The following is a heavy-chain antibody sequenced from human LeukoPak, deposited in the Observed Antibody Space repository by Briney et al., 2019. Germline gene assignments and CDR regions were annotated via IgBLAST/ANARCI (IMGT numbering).Heavy chain of an antibody. J-gene: IGHJ4*02. CDR1: GFTFSSYG. D-gene: IGHD2-2*01. Sequence: QPGGSLRLSCTASGFTFSSYGMRWVRQAPGKGLEWVAVISYDGSNKYYADSVKGRFTISRDNSKNTLYLQMNSLRAEDTAVYYCAKEGQDTVVVPADRLGVGYFDYWGQGTLVTVSS. CDR3: AKEGQDTVVVPADRLGVGYFDY. CDR2: ISYDGSNK. V-gene: IGHV3-30*18.